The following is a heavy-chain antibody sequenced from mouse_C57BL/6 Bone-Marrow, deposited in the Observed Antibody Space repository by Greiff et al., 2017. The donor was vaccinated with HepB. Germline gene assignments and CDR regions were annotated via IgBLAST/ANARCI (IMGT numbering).Heavy chain of an antibody. J-gene: IGHJ2*01. CDR2: IYPSDSET. D-gene: IGHD4-1*01. Sequence: QVQLQQPGAELVRPGSSVKLSCKASGYTFTSYWMDWVKQRPGQGLEWIGNIYPSDSETHYNQKFKDKATLTVDKSSSTAYMQLSSLTSEDSAVYYCARGGLGLFDDWGQGTTLTVSS. CDR3: ARGGLGLFDD. V-gene: IGHV1-61*01. CDR1: GYTFTSYW.